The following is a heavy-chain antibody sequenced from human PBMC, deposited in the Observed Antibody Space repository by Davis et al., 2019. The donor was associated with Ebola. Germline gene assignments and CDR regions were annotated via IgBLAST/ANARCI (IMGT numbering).Heavy chain of an antibody. J-gene: IGHJ4*02. CDR3: ARACLYDSGNSGGY. CDR2: FNSSGGST. Sequence: ASVKVSCKASGYTFTNYSMHWVRQAPGQGLEWMGIFNSSGGSTNYVQKFQGRVTMTRDTSTSTVYMALSSLRSEDTAVYYCARACLYDSGNSGGYWGQGILVTVSS. CDR1: GYTFTNYS. V-gene: IGHV1-46*01. D-gene: IGHD3-10*01.